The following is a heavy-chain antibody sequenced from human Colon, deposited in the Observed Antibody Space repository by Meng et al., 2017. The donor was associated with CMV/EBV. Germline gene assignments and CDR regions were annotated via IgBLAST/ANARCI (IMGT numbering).Heavy chain of an antibody. V-gene: IGHV3-33*08. D-gene: IGHD3-3*01. CDR2: IWYDGSNK. Sequence: GESLKISCAASGFTFSSYGMHWVRQAPGKGLEWVAVIWYDGSNKYYADSVKGRFTISRDNSKNTLYLQMNSLRAEDTAVYYCARDSYDFWSGYYYYYGMDVWGQGTTVTVS. CDR3: ARDSYDFWSGYYYYYGMDV. CDR1: GFTFSSYG. J-gene: IGHJ6*02.